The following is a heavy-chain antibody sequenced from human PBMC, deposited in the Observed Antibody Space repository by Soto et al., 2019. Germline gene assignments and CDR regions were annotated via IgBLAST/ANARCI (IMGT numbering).Heavy chain of an antibody. CDR2: IKSKIHGGTT. V-gene: IGHV3-15*07. CDR3: TTGIYDSGGVDY. CDR1: GFSFSNAW. Sequence: EVQLVESGGGLVKPGGSLRLSCAASGFSFSNAWMNWVRQAPGKGLEWVGRIKSKIHGGTTDYPALVKGRFTISRDDSKNTLDLQMNSLKIEDTAVYYCTTGIYDSGGVDYWGQGTLVTVSS. J-gene: IGHJ4*02. D-gene: IGHD3-22*01.